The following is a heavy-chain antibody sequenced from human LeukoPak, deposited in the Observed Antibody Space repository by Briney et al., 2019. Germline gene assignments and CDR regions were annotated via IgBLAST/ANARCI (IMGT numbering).Heavy chain of an antibody. D-gene: IGHD6-13*01. CDR3: ARLAISSIWSVYFDY. CDR1: GYSFTSSW. CDR2: IYPGDSET. J-gene: IGHJ4*02. V-gene: IGHV5-51*01. Sequence: GESLNISCKGCGYSFTSSWIGGVRQMPEKGLEWMGIIYPGDSETRSSPSFQGQVTTSADTPSSTAYLQWSGLKASDTSMYYCARLAISSIWSVYFDYWGQGTLVTVSS.